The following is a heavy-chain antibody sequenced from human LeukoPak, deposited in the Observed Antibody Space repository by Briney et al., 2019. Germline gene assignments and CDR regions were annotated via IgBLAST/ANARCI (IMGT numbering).Heavy chain of an antibody. Sequence: GSLRLSCAASGFTFSNFAMNWVRQAPGRGLEWVSVISATGGTTYYADSVRGRFTISRDNSKNTLHLQMNSLRAEDTAIYFCAKAPRSTWYYFDFWGQGTLVTVSS. D-gene: IGHD6-13*01. V-gene: IGHV3-23*01. CDR2: ISATGGTT. CDR3: AKAPRSTWYYFDF. J-gene: IGHJ4*02. CDR1: GFTFSNFA.